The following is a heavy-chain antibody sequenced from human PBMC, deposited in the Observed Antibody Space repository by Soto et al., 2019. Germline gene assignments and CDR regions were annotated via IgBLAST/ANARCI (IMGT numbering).Heavy chain of an antibody. J-gene: IGHJ6*02. V-gene: IGHV3-30-3*01. CDR1: GFTFSDYA. CDR2: ISFDGNNI. D-gene: IGHD3-10*02. Sequence: QVQLVESGGGVVQPGRSLRLSCVASGFTFSDYAMHWVRQAPGKGLGWVAAISFDGNNIYYADSVKGRFTISRDNSKNTPYTHMCSLIAEYTSVYYCSTTSMLAYFFVMDVCCLGSTVTVSS. CDR3: STTSMLAYFFVMDV.